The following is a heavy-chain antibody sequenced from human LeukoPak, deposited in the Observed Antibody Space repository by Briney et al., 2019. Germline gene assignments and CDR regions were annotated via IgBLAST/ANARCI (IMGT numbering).Heavy chain of an antibody. CDR1: GFSLSGYW. D-gene: IGHD1-1*01. Sequence: GSLRLSCTASGFSLSGYWMSWVRQAPGKGPEWLANIKEDGSRRYYSESVRGRFTISRDNSENSLYLQMNSLRAEDTAVYYCATHWRGRWGQGTLVTVSS. CDR3: ATHWRGR. V-gene: IGHV3-7*03. J-gene: IGHJ4*02. CDR2: IKEDGSRR.